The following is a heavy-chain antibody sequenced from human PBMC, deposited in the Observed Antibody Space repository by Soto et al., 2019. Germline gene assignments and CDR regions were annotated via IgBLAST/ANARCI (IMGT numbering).Heavy chain of an antibody. J-gene: IGHJ5*02. Sequence: GGSLRLSCAASGFTFSSYEMNWVRQAPGKGLEWVSYISSSGSTIYYADSVKGRFTISRDNAKNSLYLQMNSLRAEDTAVYYCAAIGYSSGWYWFDPWGQGTLVTVSS. V-gene: IGHV3-48*03. CDR1: GFTFSSYE. D-gene: IGHD6-19*01. CDR3: AAIGYSSGWYWFDP. CDR2: ISSSGSTI.